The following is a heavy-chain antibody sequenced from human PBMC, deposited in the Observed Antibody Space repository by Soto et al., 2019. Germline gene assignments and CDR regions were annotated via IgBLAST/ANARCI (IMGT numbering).Heavy chain of an antibody. Sequence: GESLKISCKGSGDIFNSYWIAWVRQMPGKGLEWMGRIVPSDPYTVYSPSFQGHVTISADKFINTAYLQWSSLKASDTAIYYCAIYQLRSTNWFDPWGQGTLVTVSS. D-gene: IGHD2-2*01. CDR2: IVPSDPYT. J-gene: IGHJ5*02. CDR1: GDIFNSYW. V-gene: IGHV5-10-1*01. CDR3: AIYQLRSTNWFDP.